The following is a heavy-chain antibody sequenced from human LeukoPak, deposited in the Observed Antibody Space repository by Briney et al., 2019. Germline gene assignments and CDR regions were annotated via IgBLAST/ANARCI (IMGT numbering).Heavy chain of an antibody. J-gene: IGHJ4*02. CDR3: ARGGWAAAAVDY. CDR2: INPNSGDT. Sequence: ASVKVSCKASGYTFTGYIMHWVRQAPGQGLEWMGWINPNSGDTKYTQKFQGRVTMTRDTSISTAYMELSRLRSDDTAVYYCARGGWAAAAVDYWGQGTLVTVSS. CDR1: GYTFTGYI. D-gene: IGHD6-13*01. V-gene: IGHV1-2*02.